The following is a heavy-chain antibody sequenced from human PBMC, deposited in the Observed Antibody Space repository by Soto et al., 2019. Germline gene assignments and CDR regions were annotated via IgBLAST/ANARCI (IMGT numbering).Heavy chain of an antibody. CDR3: AKDWGDIVVVPAAILYLMDV. CDR1: GFTFSSYG. Sequence: PGGSLRLSCAASGFTFSSYGMHWVRQAPGKGLEWVAVISYDGSNKYYADSVKGRFTISRDNSKNTLYLQMNSLRAEDTAVYYCAKDWGDIVVVPAAILYLMDVWGQGTTVTVSS. V-gene: IGHV3-30*18. D-gene: IGHD2-2*02. CDR2: ISYDGSNK. J-gene: IGHJ6*02.